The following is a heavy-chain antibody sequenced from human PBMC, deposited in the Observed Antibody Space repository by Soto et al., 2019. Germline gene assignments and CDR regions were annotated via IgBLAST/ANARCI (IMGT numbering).Heavy chain of an antibody. Sequence: GGSLRLSCVSSGFTFSNYAMRWVRQAPGKGLEWVSVISQSGGSIYYSDSVKGRFIMSRDNSKGTLDLQMNSLRVDDTAVYYCARVYLNHYIDVWGKGTMVTVS. CDR1: GFTFSNYA. J-gene: IGHJ6*03. V-gene: IGHV3-23*01. CDR2: ISQSGGSI. CDR3: ARVYLNHYIDV.